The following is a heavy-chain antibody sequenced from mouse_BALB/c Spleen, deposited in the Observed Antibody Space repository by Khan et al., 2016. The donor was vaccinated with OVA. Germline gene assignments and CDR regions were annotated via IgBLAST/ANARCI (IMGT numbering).Heavy chain of an antibody. CDR3: ARDSNFDY. CDR1: GFTFSRFG. Sequence: EVELVESGGGLVQPGGSRKLSCAASGFTFSRFGMHWVRQAPEKGLEWVAYISSGSSTIYYGDTVKGRFTISRDNPKNTLFLQMTSLRSEDTAMYYCARDSNFDYWSQGTTLTVSS. CDR2: ISSGSSTI. V-gene: IGHV5-17*02. J-gene: IGHJ2*01.